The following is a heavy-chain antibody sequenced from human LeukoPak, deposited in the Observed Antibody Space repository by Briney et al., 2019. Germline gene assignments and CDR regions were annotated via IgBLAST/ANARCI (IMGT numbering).Heavy chain of an antibody. Sequence: GGSLRLSCAVSGFTFTTYAVNWVRQAPGKGLEWVSGIGGSGDNTYYADSVKGRFTISRDKSKNTLYLQMNSLRAEDTALYYCAKGPYCGAYSCPPFDVWGQGTMVTVSS. J-gene: IGHJ3*01. CDR1: GFTFTTYA. D-gene: IGHD2-21*01. V-gene: IGHV3-23*01. CDR3: AKGPYCGAYSCPPFDV. CDR2: IGGSGDNT.